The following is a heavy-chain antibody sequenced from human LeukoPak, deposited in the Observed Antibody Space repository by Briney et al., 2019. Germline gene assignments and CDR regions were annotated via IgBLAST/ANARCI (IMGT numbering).Heavy chain of an antibody. D-gene: IGHD3-22*01. J-gene: IGHJ3*02. Sequence: SETLSLTCAVYGGSFSGYYWSWIRQHPGKGLEWIGYIFYSGSTYYNPSLRSRVTISVDTSKNQFSLKLSSVTAADTAVYYCARDTYYYDSSGYYYKNYAFDIWGQGTMVTVSS. V-gene: IGHV4-31*11. CDR2: IFYSGST. CDR3: ARDTYYYDSSGYYYKNYAFDI. CDR1: GGSFSGYY.